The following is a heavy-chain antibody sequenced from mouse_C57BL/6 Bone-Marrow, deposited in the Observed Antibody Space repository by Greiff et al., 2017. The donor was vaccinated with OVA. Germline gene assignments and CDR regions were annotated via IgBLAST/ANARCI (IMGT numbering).Heavy chain of an antibody. CDR2: IHPNSGST. CDR1: GYTFTSYW. D-gene: IGHD3-2*02. Sequence: VKLQESGAELVKPGASVKLSCKASGYTFTSYWMHWVKQRPGQGLEWIGMIHPNSGSTNYNEKFKSKATLTVDKSSSTAYMQLSSLTSEDSAVYYCARSGPGTWFAYWGQGTLVTVSA. V-gene: IGHV1-64*01. CDR3: ARSGPGTWFAY. J-gene: IGHJ3*01.